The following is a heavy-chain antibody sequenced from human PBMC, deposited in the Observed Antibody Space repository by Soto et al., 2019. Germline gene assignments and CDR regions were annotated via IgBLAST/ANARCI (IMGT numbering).Heavy chain of an antibody. J-gene: IGHJ6*02. Sequence: GGSLRLSCAASGFTFSNAWMSWVRQGPGKGLEWVGRIKSKTDGGTTDYAAPVKGRFTISRDDSKNTLYLQMNSLRAEDTAVYYCAKGLGELLPVYYCYGMDVWGQGTTVTVSS. CDR3: AKGLGELLPVYYCYGMDV. CDR1: GFTFSNAW. D-gene: IGHD3-10*01. CDR2: IKSKTDGGTT. V-gene: IGHV3-15*01.